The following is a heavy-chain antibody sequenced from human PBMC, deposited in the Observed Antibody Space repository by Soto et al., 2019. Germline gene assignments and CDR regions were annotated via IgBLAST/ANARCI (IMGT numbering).Heavy chain of an antibody. D-gene: IGHD1-1*01. J-gene: IGHJ4*02. Sequence: GGSLRLSCAASGFTFSRDWMHWVRQAPGKGLEWVSAISGSGGSTYYADSVKGRFTISRDNSKNTLYLQMNSLRAEDTAVYYCAKDTLGTAYYFDYWGQGTLVTVSS. V-gene: IGHV3-23*01. CDR3: AKDTLGTAYYFDY. CDR1: GFTFSRDW. CDR2: ISGSGGST.